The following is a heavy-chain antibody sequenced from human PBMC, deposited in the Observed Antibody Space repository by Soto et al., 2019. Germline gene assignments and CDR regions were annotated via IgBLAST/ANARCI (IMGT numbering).Heavy chain of an antibody. CDR3: ARDHWVGELLMVYAILDYYYGMDV. V-gene: IGHV1-18*04. Sequence: ASVKVSCKASGYTFTSYGISWVRQAPGQGLEWMGWFSAYNGNTNYAQKLQGRVTMTTDTSTSTAYMELRSLRSDDTAVYYCARDHWVGELLMVYAILDYYYGMDVWGQGTTVTV. CDR1: GYTFTSYG. D-gene: IGHD2-8*01. J-gene: IGHJ6*02. CDR2: FSAYNGNT.